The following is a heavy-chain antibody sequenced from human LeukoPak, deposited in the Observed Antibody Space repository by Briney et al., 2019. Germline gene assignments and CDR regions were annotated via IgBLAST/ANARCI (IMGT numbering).Heavy chain of an antibody. CDR1: EYTFTGYY. J-gene: IGHJ6*03. V-gene: IGHV1-2*02. Sequence: ASVRVSCKASEYTFTGYYMHWVRQAPGQGLEWMGWINPNSGGTNYAQKFQGRVTMTRDTSISTAYMELSRLRSDDTAVYYCAREDYDFWSGSSGHYMDVWGKGTTVTVSS. D-gene: IGHD3-3*01. CDR3: AREDYDFWSGSSGHYMDV. CDR2: INPNSGGT.